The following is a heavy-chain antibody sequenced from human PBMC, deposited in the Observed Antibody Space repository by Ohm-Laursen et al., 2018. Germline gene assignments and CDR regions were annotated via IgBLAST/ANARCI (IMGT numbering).Heavy chain of an antibody. V-gene: IGHV1-18*01. CDR1: GGTFSSYA. D-gene: IGHD6-6*01. CDR2: ISAYNGNT. J-gene: IGHJ4*02. Sequence: ASAKVSCKASGGTFSSYAISWVRQAPGQGLEWMGWISAYNGNTNHAQKLQGRVTMTTDTSTSTAYMELRSLRSEDTAVYYCARGVYSSSSFDYWGQGTLVTVSS. CDR3: ARGVYSSSSFDY.